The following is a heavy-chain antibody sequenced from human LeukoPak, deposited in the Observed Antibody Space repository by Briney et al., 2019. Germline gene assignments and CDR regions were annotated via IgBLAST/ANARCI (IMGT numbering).Heavy chain of an antibody. CDR1: GFTFSNAW. CDR2: IKSKTDGGTT. D-gene: IGHD3-22*01. J-gene: IGHJ4*02. Sequence: GGSQRLSCAASGFTFSNAWMSWVRQAPGKGLEWVGRIKSKTDGGTTDYAAPVKGRFTISRDDSKNTLYLQMNSLKTEDTAVYYCTANYYDSSGYSCKDYWGQGTLVTVSS. CDR3: TANYYDSSGYSCKDY. V-gene: IGHV3-15*01.